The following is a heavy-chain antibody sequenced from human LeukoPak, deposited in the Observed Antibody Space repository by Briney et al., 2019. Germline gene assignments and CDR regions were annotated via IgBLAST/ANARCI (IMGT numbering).Heavy chain of an antibody. D-gene: IGHD1-26*01. CDR3: VTDTGSYYYDH. CDR1: GFTFSSYW. V-gene: IGHV3-74*01. Sequence: GGSLRRSCAASGFTFSSYWMDWGRQAPGKGLVWVSRINSDGSNTDYADSVKGRVTISRDNAKNTLYLQMNSLRAEDTAVYHCVTDTGSYYYDHWGQGTLVTVSS. CDR2: INSDGSNT. J-gene: IGHJ4*02.